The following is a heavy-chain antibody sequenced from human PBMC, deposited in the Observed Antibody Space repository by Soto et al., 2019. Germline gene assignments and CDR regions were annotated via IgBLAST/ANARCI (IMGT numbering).Heavy chain of an antibody. Sequence: SETLSLTCAVSGGSISSGGNSWSWIRQPPGKGLEWIGYIYYSGSTNYNPSLKSRVTISVDTSKNQFSLKLSSVTAADTAVYYCARRVLYSSSWPHNWFDPWGQGTLVTVPQ. J-gene: IGHJ5*02. CDR3: ARRVLYSSSWPHNWFDP. CDR1: GGSISSGGNS. D-gene: IGHD6-13*01. V-gene: IGHV4-61*08. CDR2: IYYSGST.